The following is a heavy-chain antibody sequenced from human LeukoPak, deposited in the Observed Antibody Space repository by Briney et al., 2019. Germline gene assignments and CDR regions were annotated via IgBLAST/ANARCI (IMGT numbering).Heavy chain of an antibody. J-gene: IGHJ4*02. D-gene: IGHD2-15*01. CDR3: VRDSGSRSSGLFDF. Sequence: GGSLRLSCEASGFTFSSYSMNWVRQAPGKGLEWVSSISSSSSYIYYADSVKGRFTISRDNAKNSLSLQINSLRVDDTAVYYCVRDSGSRSSGLFDFWGQGTLVTVSS. CDR1: GFTFSSYS. CDR2: ISSSSSYI. V-gene: IGHV3-21*01.